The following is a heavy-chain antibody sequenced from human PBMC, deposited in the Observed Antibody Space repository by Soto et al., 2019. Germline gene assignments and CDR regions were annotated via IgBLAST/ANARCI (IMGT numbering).Heavy chain of an antibody. CDR2: IYHSGST. Sequence: QLQLQESGSGPVKPSQTLSLTCAVSGGSISSGGYSWYWIRQPPGKGLEWIGYIYHSGSTYYNPSLKSRVTISVDRSKNQFSLKLTSVTAADTAVYYCASGRPTALDYWGQGTLVTVSS. CDR1: GGSISSGGYS. V-gene: IGHV4-30-2*01. J-gene: IGHJ4*02. D-gene: IGHD1-26*01. CDR3: ASGRPTALDY.